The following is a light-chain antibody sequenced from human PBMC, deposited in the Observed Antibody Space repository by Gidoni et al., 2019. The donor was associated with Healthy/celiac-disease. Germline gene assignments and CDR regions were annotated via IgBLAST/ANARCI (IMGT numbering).Light chain of an antibody. J-gene: IGLJ3*02. CDR1: SSNIGSNT. Sequence: QSVLTQPPSASGTPGQRVTISCSGSSSNIGSNTVNWYQHLPGTAPKPLIYSNNQRPSGVPDRFSGSKSGTSASLAISGLQSEDEADYYCAAWDDSLNGVFGGGTKLTVL. V-gene: IGLV1-44*01. CDR2: SNN. CDR3: AAWDDSLNGV.